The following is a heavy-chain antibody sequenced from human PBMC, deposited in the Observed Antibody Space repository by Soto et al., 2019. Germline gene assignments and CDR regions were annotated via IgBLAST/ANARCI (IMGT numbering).Heavy chain of an antibody. Sequence: GESLKISCKGPGYSFTSYWIGWVRQMPGKGLEWMGIIYPGDSDTRYSPSFQGQVTISADKSISTAYLQWSSLKASDTAMYYCARHRGSNDHGDSYYYYYGMDVWGQGTTVTVSS. CDR3: ARHRGSNDHGDSYYYYYGMDV. CDR1: GYSFTSYW. CDR2: IYPGDSDT. D-gene: IGHD4-17*01. V-gene: IGHV5-51*01. J-gene: IGHJ6*02.